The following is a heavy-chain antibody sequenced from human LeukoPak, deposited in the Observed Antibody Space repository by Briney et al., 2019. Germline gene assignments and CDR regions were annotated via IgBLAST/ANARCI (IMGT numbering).Heavy chain of an antibody. D-gene: IGHD3-10*01. J-gene: IGHJ4*02. CDR3: ARSPPRGGSYFPPIFDY. CDR2: INPNSGGT. V-gene: IGHV1-2*02. CDR1: GYTFTGYY. Sequence: ASVKVSCKASGYTFTGYYMHWVRQAPGQGLEWMGWINPNSGGTNYAQKFQGRVTMTRDTSISTAYMELSRLRSDDTAVYYCARSPPRGGSYFPPIFDYWGQGTLVTVSS.